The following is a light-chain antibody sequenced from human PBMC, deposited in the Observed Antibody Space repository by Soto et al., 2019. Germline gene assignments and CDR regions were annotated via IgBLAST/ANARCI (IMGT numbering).Light chain of an antibody. Sequence: QSVLTQPPSVSAAPGQKVTISCSGSYSNIGNKYLSWYQQLPGTVPKLLIYDDNKRPSGIPDRFSASKSDTSATLDITGLQTGDEAYYYCGTWDVSLSAGVFGGGTKLTVL. CDR3: GTWDVSLSAGV. V-gene: IGLV1-51*01. CDR1: YSNIGNKY. CDR2: DDN. J-gene: IGLJ3*02.